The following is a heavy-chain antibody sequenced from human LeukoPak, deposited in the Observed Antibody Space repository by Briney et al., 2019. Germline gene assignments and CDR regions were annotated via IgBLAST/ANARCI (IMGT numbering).Heavy chain of an antibody. CDR2: INHSGST. J-gene: IGHJ4*02. D-gene: IGHD1-26*01. V-gene: IGHV4-34*01. Sequence: PSETLSLTCAVYGGSFSGYYWSWIRQPPGKGLEWIGEINHSGSTNYNPSLKSRVTISVDTSKNQFSPKLSSVTAADTAVYYCAKLGVVGATSSFDYWGQGTLVTVSS. CDR3: AKLGVVGATSSFDY. CDR1: GGSFSGYY.